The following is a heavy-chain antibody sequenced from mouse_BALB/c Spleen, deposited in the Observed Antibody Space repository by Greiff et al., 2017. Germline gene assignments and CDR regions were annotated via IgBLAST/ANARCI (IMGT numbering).Heavy chain of an antibody. V-gene: IGHV5-17*02. CDR3: ARNGNYYYAMDY. D-gene: IGHD2-1*01. Sequence: EVQLVESGGGLVQPGGSRKLSCAASGFTFSSFGMHWVRQAPEKGLEWVAYISSGSSTIYYADTVKCRFTISRDNPKNTLFLQMTSLRSEDTAMYYCARNGNYYYAMDYWGQGTSVTVSS. CDR2: ISSGSSTI. J-gene: IGHJ4*01. CDR1: GFTFSSFG.